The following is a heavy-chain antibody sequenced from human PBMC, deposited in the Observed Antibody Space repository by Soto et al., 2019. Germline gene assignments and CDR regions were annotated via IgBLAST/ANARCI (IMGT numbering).Heavy chain of an antibody. J-gene: IGHJ4*02. D-gene: IGHD2-2*01. V-gene: IGHV1-2*04. Sequence: ASVKVSCKASGYTLTGYYMHWVRQAPGQGLEWMGWINPNSGGTNYAQKFQGWVTMTRDTSISTAYMELSRLRSDDTAVYYCARGGYCSSTSCSDGGLDYWGQGTLVTVSS. CDR2: INPNSGGT. CDR3: ARGGYCSSTSCSDGGLDY. CDR1: GYTLTGYY.